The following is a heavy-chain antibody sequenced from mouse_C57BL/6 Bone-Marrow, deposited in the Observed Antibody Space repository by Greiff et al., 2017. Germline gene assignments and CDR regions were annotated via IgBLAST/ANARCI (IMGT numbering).Heavy chain of an antibody. CDR3: ALIYYDYDVAFAY. V-gene: IGHV1-80*01. CDR2: IYPGDGDT. CDR1: GYAFSSYW. Sequence: VQLQQSGAELVKPGASVKISCKASGYAFSSYWMNWVKQRPGKGLEWIGQIYPGDGDTNYNGKFKGKATLTADKSSSTAYMQLSSLTSEDSAVYFCALIYYDYDVAFAYWGQGTLVTVSA. J-gene: IGHJ3*01. D-gene: IGHD2-4*01.